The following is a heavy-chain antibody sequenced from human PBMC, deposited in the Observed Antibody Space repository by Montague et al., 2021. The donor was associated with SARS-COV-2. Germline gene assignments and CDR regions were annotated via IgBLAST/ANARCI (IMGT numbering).Heavy chain of an antibody. CDR2: ISSSGSTI. D-gene: IGHD3-10*01. V-gene: IGHV3-48*03. CDR1: GFTFSNYE. CDR3: ARDRGYGDFYYYGMDV. J-gene: IGHJ6*02. Sequence: SLRLSCAASGFTFSNYEMNWVRQAPGKGLEWVLYISSSGSTIYYADAVKGRFTITRDNAQNSLYLQMNSLRAEETGVYYCARDRGYGDFYYYGMDVWGQGTPVTVSS.